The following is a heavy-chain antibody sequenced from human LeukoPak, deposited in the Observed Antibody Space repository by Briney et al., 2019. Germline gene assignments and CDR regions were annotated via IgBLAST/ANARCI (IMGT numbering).Heavy chain of an antibody. V-gene: IGHV3-7*03. CDR1: GFTFSSYW. J-gene: IGHJ4*02. CDR2: IKQDGSEK. Sequence: PGGSLRLSCAASGFTFSSYWMSWVRQAPGKGLEWVANIKQDGSEKYYVDSVKGRFTISRDNAKYSLYLQMNSLRAEDTAVYYCAREPSMVRGVSPFDYWGQGTLVTVSS. D-gene: IGHD3-10*01. CDR3: AREPSMVRGVSPFDY.